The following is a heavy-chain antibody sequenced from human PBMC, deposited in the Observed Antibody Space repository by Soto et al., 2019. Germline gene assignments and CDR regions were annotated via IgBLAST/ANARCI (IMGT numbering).Heavy chain of an antibody. CDR1: GFTFGSYA. V-gene: IGHV3-23*01. J-gene: IGHJ4*02. D-gene: IGHD3-3*01. CDR2: ISGGSDAT. CDR3: AKDRTYDFWGGQRYFDY. Sequence: VQLLESGGSRVQPGGSLSLSCVASGFTFGSYAMNWVRQAPGKGLEWISAISGGSDATFYADSVKGRFTISRDDSKNTLYLQLQSLRDDDTAVYYCAKDRTYDFWGGQRYFDYWGQGTLITVSS.